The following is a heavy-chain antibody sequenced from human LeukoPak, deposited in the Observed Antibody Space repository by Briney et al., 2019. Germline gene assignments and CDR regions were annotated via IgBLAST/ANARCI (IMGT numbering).Heavy chain of an antibody. D-gene: IGHD1-26*01. V-gene: IGHV4-59*01. CDR2: IYYSGST. Sequence: SETLSLTCTVSGGSISSYYWSWIRQPPGKGLEWIRYIYYSGSTNYNPSLKSRVTISVDTSKNQFSLKLSSVTAADTAVYYCAVVGATIRDAFDIWGQGTMVTVSS. CDR3: AVVGATIRDAFDI. J-gene: IGHJ3*02. CDR1: GGSISSYY.